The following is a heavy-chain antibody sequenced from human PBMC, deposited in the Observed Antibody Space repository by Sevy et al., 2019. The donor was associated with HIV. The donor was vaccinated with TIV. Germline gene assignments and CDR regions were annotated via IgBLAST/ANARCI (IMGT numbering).Heavy chain of an antibody. Sequence: SETLSLTCTVSGGSISDYYWTWIRQPAGKGLEWLGRIYISGSTEDNPSLKSRVSMSLDTSKNTFSLKLTSMTAADTAVYYCARGPQSCNSVSCYSALSWGQGILVTVSS. CDR1: GGSISDYY. D-gene: IGHD2-15*01. CDR2: IYISGST. V-gene: IGHV4-4*07. J-gene: IGHJ4*02. CDR3: ARGPQSCNSVSCYSALS.